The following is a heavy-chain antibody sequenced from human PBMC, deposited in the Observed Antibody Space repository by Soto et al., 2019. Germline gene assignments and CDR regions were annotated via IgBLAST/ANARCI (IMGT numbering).Heavy chain of an antibody. J-gene: IGHJ6*02. Sequence: SVKVSCKASGGTFSSYAISWVRQAPGQGLEWMGGIIPIFGTANYAQKFQGRVTITADESTSTAYMELSSLRSEDTAVYYCALGYCSSTSCPRVYYGMDVWGQGTTVTVPS. D-gene: IGHD2-2*01. V-gene: IGHV1-69*13. CDR3: ALGYCSSTSCPRVYYGMDV. CDR1: GGTFSSYA. CDR2: IIPIFGTA.